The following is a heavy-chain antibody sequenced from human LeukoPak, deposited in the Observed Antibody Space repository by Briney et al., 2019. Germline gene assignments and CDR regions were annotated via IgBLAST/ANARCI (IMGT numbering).Heavy chain of an antibody. CDR3: ARDRPYYYDSSGYSTTYHDAFDI. D-gene: IGHD3-22*01. V-gene: IGHV4-59*01. J-gene: IGHJ3*02. Sequence: SETLSLTCTGSGGSISSYYWSWIRQPPGKGLEWIGYIYYSGSTNYNPSLKSRVTISVDTSKNQFSLKLSSVTAADTAVYYCARDRPYYYDSSGYSTTYHDAFDIWGQGTMVTVSS. CDR2: IYYSGST. CDR1: GGSISSYY.